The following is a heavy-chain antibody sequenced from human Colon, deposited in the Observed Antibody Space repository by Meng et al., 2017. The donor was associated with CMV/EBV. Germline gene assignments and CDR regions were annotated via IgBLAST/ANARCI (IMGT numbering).Heavy chain of an antibody. CDR3: ARDRLAVAEGPCYYGMDV. CDR2: IDGSGNS. J-gene: IGHJ6*02. Sequence: GESLKISCAASGFSVTSSHLRWVRQAPGKGLEWVSFIDGSGNSDYANSVRGRFTMSRDKSKNILYLQMTSLRADDSAVYYCARDRLAVAEGPCYYGMDVWGQGTTVTVSS. CDR1: GFSVTSSH. D-gene: IGHD6-19*01. V-gene: IGHV3-53*01.